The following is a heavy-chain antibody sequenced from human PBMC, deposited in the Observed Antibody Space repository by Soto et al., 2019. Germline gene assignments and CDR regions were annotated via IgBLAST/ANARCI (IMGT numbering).Heavy chain of an antibody. D-gene: IGHD3-3*01. CDR2: ISASGGGT. Sequence: GGSLRLSCAASGFTFSNYVMRWVRQTPGKGLEWVSTISASGGGTYYADSVKGRFTISRDNSKNTLYLQMNSLRAEDTAVYYCAKQPLSLKTLDYWGPGTLVTVSS. CDR3: AKQPLSLKTLDY. V-gene: IGHV3-23*01. J-gene: IGHJ4*02. CDR1: GFTFSNYV.